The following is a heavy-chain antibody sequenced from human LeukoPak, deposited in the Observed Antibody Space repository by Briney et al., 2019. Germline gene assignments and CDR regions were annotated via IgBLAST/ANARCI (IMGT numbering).Heavy chain of an antibody. J-gene: IGHJ3*02. V-gene: IGHV3-23*01. CDR1: GFSFSNYA. Sequence: GGSLRLSCAASGFSFSNYAMSWVRQAPGKGLEWVSSISGYGGDTYYTDSVKGRFTISRDNSKNTLYLQMNSLEAKNTAIYYWAKVASNSGKGGAFYIWGQGTKVTVSS. CDR3: AKVASNSGKGGAFYI. CDR2: ISGYGGDT. D-gene: IGHD6-19*01.